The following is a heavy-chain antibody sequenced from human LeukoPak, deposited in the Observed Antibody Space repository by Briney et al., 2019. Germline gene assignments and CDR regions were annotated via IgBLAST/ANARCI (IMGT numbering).Heavy chain of an antibody. D-gene: IGHD1-1*01. CDR3: ARHGTSGTNLNWFDP. Sequence: PSETLSLTCTVSGGSIGSFYWSWIRQPPGKGLEWIGYIYYSGSTNYNPSLKSRVTISVDTSKNQFSLKLSSVTAADTAVYYCARHGTSGTNLNWFDPWGQGTLVTVSS. CDR1: GGSIGSFY. CDR2: IYYSGST. V-gene: IGHV4-59*01. J-gene: IGHJ5*02.